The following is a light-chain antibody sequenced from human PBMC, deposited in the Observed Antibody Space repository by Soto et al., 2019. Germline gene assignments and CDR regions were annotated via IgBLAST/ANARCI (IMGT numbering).Light chain of an antibody. V-gene: IGKV1-12*01. CDR1: QSINNW. CDR2: AAS. Sequence: DIQMTQSPSSVSASVGDRVTITCRASQSINNWLAWYQQKPGKAPKLLIYAASSLQSGVPSRFSGSGSETDFTLTISSLQPEDFATYYCQQANSFLGVTFGQGTRLEIK. CDR3: QQANSFLGVT. J-gene: IGKJ5*01.